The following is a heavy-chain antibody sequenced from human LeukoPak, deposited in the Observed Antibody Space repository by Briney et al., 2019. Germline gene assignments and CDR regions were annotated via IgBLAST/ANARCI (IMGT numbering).Heavy chain of an antibody. Sequence: GGSLRLSCAASGFTFTNYAMHWVRQAPGKGLEWVALISHDGNNKYYADSVKGRFTVSRDNSKNTLYLQMDSLRVEDTAIYYCTKDQGPDYTPLGSATHAYWGQGALVSVSS. CDR2: ISHDGNNK. V-gene: IGHV3-30*04. D-gene: IGHD4/OR15-4a*01. CDR1: GFTFTNYA. J-gene: IGHJ4*02. CDR3: TKDQGPDYTPLGSATHAY.